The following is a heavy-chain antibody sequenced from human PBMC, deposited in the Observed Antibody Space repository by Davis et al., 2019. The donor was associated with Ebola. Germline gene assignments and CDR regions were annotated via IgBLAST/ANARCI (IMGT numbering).Heavy chain of an antibody. CDR3: ARPHLLRYFDWLSSGAFDI. V-gene: IGHV1-8*02. J-gene: IGHJ3*02. Sequence: ASVKVSCKASGYTFTSYAMHWVRQAPGQRLEWMGWMNPNSGNTGYAQKFQGRVTMTRNTSISTAYMELSSLRSEDTAVYYCARPHLLRYFDWLSSGAFDIWGQGTMVTVSS. D-gene: IGHD3-9*01. CDR2: MNPNSGNT. CDR1: GYTFTSYA.